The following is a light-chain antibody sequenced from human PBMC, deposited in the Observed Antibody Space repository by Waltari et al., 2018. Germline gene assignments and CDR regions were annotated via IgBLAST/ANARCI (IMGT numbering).Light chain of an antibody. V-gene: IGLV2-11*01. CDR1: SSDVGSYDY. J-gene: IGLJ1*01. Sequence: QSALTQPRPVSGSPGQSVTISCTGTSSDVGSYDYVSWYQQHPGKAPKVMIYDVNKRPSGVPDRFSGSKSGNTASLTISGLQAEDEAEYYCCSYGGSYYVLGTGTEVTVL. CDR3: CSYGGSYYV. CDR2: DVN.